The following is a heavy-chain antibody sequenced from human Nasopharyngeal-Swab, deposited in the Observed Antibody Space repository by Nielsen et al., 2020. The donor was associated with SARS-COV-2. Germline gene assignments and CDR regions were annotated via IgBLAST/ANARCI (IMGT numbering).Heavy chain of an antibody. J-gene: IGHJ4*02. Sequence: GESLKISCAASGSTLSSYAMSWVRQAPGKGLEWVSAISGSGGSTYYADSVKGRFTISRDNSKNTLYLQMNSLRAEDTAVYYCAKDVGSGQQLALYYFDYWGQGTLVTVSS. CDR1: GSTLSSYA. V-gene: IGHV3-23*01. CDR2: ISGSGGST. D-gene: IGHD6-13*01. CDR3: AKDVGSGQQLALYYFDY.